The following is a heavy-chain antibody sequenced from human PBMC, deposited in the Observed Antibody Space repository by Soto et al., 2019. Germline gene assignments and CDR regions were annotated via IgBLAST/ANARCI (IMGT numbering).Heavy chain of an antibody. D-gene: IGHD2-2*01. V-gene: IGHV1-8*01. CDR3: ARSQGSSTSLEIYYYYYGMDV. CDR1: GYTFTSYD. Sequence: ASVKVSCKASGYTFTSYDINWVRQATGQGLEWMGWMNPISGNTGYAQKFQGRVTMTGNASMSTAYMELSSLRSEDTAVYYCARSQGSSTSLEIYYYYYGMDVWGQGTTVTVSS. CDR2: MNPISGNT. J-gene: IGHJ6*02.